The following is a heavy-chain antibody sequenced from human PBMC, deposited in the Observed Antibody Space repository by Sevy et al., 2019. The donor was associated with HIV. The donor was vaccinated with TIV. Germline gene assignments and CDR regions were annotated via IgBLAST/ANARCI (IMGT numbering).Heavy chain of an antibody. D-gene: IGHD2-2*01. J-gene: IGHJ6*02. CDR2: IIPIFGTV. V-gene: IGHV1-69*13. CDR1: GGTFSCYA. Sequence: ASVKVSCKASGGTFSCYAISWVRQAPGQGLEWMGGIIPIFGTVNYAQRFQGRVTITADESTSTAYMELSSLRSEDTAVYYCARVFLDCSSTSCYRLYYYYGMDVWGQGTTVTVSS. CDR3: ARVFLDCSSTSCYRLYYYYGMDV.